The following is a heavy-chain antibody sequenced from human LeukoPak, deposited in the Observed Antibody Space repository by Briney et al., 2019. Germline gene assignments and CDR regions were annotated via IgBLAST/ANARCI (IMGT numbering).Heavy chain of an antibody. CDR1: GFIFSSYW. J-gene: IGHJ4*02. V-gene: IGHV3-30*18. D-gene: IGHD6-19*01. CDR2: ISYDGSDK. CDR3: AKDPIAVAGHGAHYFDY. Sequence: PGGSLRLSCAASGFIFSSYWMSWVRQAPGKGLEWVAGISYDGSDKYYAASVKGRFTISRDNSKNTLYLQMNSLRAEDTAVYYCAKDPIAVAGHGAHYFDYWGQGTLVTVSS.